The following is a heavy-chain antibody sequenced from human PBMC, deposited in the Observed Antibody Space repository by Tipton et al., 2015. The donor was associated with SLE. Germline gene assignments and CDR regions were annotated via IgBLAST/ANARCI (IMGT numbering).Heavy chain of an antibody. CDR2: ISSSSGYI. V-gene: IGHV3-21*03. CDR3: AREVLGDLFFDL. Sequence: SLRLSCAASGFTFSSYSMNWVRQAPGKGLEWVSSISSSSGYIYYAESVKGRFTISRDNAKNSLYLEMNSLRAEDTALYYCAREVLGDLFFDLWGRGTLVTVSS. J-gene: IGHJ2*01. D-gene: IGHD1-26*01. CDR1: GFTFSSYS.